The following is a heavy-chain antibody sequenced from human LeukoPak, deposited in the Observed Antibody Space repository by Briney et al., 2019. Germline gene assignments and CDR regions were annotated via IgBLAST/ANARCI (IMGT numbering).Heavy chain of an antibody. CDR2: ISGSGGST. D-gene: IGHD1-26*01. Sequence: PGGSLRLSCGASGITFSSYSMNWVRQAPGKGLEWVSAISGSGGSTYYADSVKGRFTISRDNSKNTLYLQMNSLRAEDTAVYYCAKGDVVGSLDYWGQGTLVTVSS. CDR3: AKGDVVGSLDY. CDR1: GITFSSYS. V-gene: IGHV3-23*01. J-gene: IGHJ4*02.